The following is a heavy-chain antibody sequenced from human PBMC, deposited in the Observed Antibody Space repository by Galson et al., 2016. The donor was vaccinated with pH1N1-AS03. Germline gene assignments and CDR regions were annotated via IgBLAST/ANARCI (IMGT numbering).Heavy chain of an antibody. CDR1: GGSMRNHY. J-gene: IGHJ6*02. CDR3: ARGQDTTYYYYGMDV. Sequence: SETLSLTCSVSGGSMRNHYWSWMRQSPGKELEWIGFIYYLGSTNYNPLFKSRVTMSIDTSKDQFSLNLTSVTAADTGVYFCARGQDTTYYYYGMDVWGPGTRVIVSS. CDR2: IYYLGST. D-gene: IGHD1-26*01. V-gene: IGHV4-59*11.